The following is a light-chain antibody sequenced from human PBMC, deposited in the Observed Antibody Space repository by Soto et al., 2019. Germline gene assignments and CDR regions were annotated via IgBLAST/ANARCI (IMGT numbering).Light chain of an antibody. Sequence: QSVLTQPPSVSGAPGQRVTISCTGSSSNIGAGYDVHWYQQLPGTAPKLLIYGNSNRPSGVPDRFSGSKSGTSASLAITGLQAEDEADYYCQSYDSSLSATYVLGTWTKVTIL. CDR3: QSYDSSLSATYV. CDR2: GNS. V-gene: IGLV1-40*01. CDR1: SSNIGAGYD. J-gene: IGLJ1*01.